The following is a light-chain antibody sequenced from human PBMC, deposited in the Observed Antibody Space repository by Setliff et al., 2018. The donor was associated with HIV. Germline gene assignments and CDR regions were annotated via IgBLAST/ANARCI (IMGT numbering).Light chain of an antibody. CDR1: SSDVVDYNY. CDR3: SSYTSSSTL. J-gene: IGLJ2*01. CDR2: AVS. Sequence: QSALTQPASVSGSPGQSITISCTGTSSDVVDYNYVSWYQQYPGKASKLMIYAVSNRPSGVSNRFSGSKSGNTASLTISGLQAEDEADSYCSSYTSSSTLFGGGTQLTVL. V-gene: IGLV2-14*03.